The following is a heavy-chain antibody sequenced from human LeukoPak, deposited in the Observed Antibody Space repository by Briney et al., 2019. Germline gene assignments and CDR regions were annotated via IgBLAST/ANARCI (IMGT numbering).Heavy chain of an antibody. CDR3: ASQPWGLGAFDI. V-gene: IGHV1-69*04. J-gene: IGHJ3*02. CDR2: IIPILGIA. Sequence: ASVKVSCKASGGTFSSYAISWVRQAPGQGLEWMGRIIPILGIANYAQKFQGRVTITADKSTSTAYMELSSLRSEDTAVYYCASQPWGLGAFDIWGQGTMVTVSS. D-gene: IGHD7-27*01. CDR1: GGTFSSYA.